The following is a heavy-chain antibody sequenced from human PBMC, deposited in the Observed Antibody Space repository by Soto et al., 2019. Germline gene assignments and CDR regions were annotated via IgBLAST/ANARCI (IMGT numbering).Heavy chain of an antibody. CDR2: ISGSGGST. D-gene: IGHD3-16*01. J-gene: IGHJ6*02. Sequence: SXGSLRLSCSAAGFTFSSYAMSWVRQAPGKGLEWVSAISGSGGSTYYADSVKGRFTISRDNSKNTLYLQINSLRAEGTAVCYCGKDPRPKVWLNESYGMDVSGQGNTVTVSS. CDR3: GKDPRPKVWLNESYGMDV. CDR1: GFTFSSYA. V-gene: IGHV3-23*01.